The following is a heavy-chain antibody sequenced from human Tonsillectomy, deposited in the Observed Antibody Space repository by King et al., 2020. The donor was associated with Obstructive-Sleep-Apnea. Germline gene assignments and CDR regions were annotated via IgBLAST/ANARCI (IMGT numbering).Heavy chain of an antibody. CDR2: ICWNSGSI. J-gene: IGHJ4*02. V-gene: IGHV3-9*01. CDR1: GFTFDDYA. D-gene: IGHD6-13*01. Sequence: VQLVESGGGLVQPGRSLRLSCAASGFTFDDYAMHWVRQAPGKGLEWVSGICWNSGSIGYADSVKGRFTISRDNAKNSLYLQMNSLRAEDTALYYCAKDGYSSSWYWSYFDYWGQGTLVTVSS. CDR3: AKDGYSSSWYWSYFDY.